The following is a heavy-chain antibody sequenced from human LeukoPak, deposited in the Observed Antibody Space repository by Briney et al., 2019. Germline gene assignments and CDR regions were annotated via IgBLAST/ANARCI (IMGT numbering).Heavy chain of an antibody. Sequence: SETLSLTCAVYGGSFSGYYWSWIRQPPGKGLEWIGEINHSGSTNYNPSLKSRVTISVDTSKNQFSLKLSSVTAADTAVYYCARGLFYYYYGMDVWGQGTPVTVSS. CDR2: INHSGST. CDR3: ARGLFYYYYGMDV. CDR1: GGSFSGYY. V-gene: IGHV4-34*01. J-gene: IGHJ6*02.